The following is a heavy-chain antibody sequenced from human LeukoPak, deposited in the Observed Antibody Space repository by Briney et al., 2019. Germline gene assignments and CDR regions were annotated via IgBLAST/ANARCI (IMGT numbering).Heavy chain of an antibody. CDR3: AKDGYSSGWYDGEYYFDY. V-gene: IGHV3-23*01. J-gene: IGHJ4*02. CDR2: ISGSGGST. CDR1: GFTFSSYA. D-gene: IGHD6-19*01. Sequence: SGGSLRLSCAASGFTFSSYAMSWVRQAPGKGLEWVSAISGSGGSTYYADSVKGRFTISRDNSKNTLYLQMNSLRAEDTAVYYCAKDGYSSGWYDGEYYFDYWGQGTLVTVSS.